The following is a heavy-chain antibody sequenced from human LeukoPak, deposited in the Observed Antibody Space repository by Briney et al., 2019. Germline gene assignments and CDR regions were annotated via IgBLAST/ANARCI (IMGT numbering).Heavy chain of an antibody. D-gene: IGHD3-10*01. Sequence: SETLSLTCTVSGGSISSSSYYWGWIRQPPGKGLEWIGSIYYSGSTYYNPSLKSRVTISVDTSKNQFSLKLSSVTAADTAVYYCARRVRYYGSGSPPEIGYWGQGTLVTVSS. CDR3: ARRVRYYGSGSPPEIGY. V-gene: IGHV4-39*01. CDR1: GGSISSSSYY. CDR2: IYYSGST. J-gene: IGHJ4*02.